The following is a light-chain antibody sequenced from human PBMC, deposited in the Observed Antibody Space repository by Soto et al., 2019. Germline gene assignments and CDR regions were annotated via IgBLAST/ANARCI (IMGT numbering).Light chain of an antibody. CDR2: DDR. CDR1: NIRSES. Sequence: VLTQPPSLSVAPGQTARITCGGDNIRSESVHWYQQKPGQAPVLVVYDDRDRPSGVPERFSGSNSGNTATMTISGVEAGDEADYYCQVWPSSSDQCVFGGGTKVTVL. J-gene: IGLJ2*01. CDR3: QVWPSSSDQCV. V-gene: IGLV3-21*02.